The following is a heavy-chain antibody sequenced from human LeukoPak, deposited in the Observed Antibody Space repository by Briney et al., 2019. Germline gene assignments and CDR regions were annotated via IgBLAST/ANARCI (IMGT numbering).Heavy chain of an antibody. D-gene: IGHD5-18*01. J-gene: IGHJ5*02. V-gene: IGHV1-69*10. CDR3: ARYGDTAATPHWFDH. CDR1: GGTFSSYA. CDR2: IIPIFGIA. Sequence: GASVTVSCKASGGTFSSYAISWVRQAPGQGLEWMGRIIPIFGIANYAQKFQGRVTITADKSTSTAYMELSSLRSEDTAVYYCARYGDTAATPHWFDHWGQGTLVTVSS.